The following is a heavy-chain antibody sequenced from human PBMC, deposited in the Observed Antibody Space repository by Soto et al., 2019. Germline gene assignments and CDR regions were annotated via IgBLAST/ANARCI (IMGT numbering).Heavy chain of an antibody. CDR1: GFTFSSYG. D-gene: IGHD3-10*01. CDR2: IWYDGSNK. V-gene: IGHV3-33*01. Sequence: QVQLVESGGGVVQPGRSLRLSCAASGFTFSSYGMHWVRQAPGKGLEWVAVIWYDGSNKYYADSVKGRFTISRDNSKNTLYLQMNSLRAEDTAVYYCARGKAYSGFGEFRSCFDYWGQGTLVTVSS. CDR3: ARGKAYSGFGEFRSCFDY. J-gene: IGHJ4*02.